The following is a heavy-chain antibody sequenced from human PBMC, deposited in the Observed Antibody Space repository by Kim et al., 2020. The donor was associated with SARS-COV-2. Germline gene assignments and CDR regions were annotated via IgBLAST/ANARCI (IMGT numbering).Heavy chain of an antibody. V-gene: IGHV3-23*01. CDR1: GLTFTNYA. CDR3: AKGGSSGCYSRLDF. D-gene: IGHD2-21*01. J-gene: IGHJ4*02. CDR2: IGRSGSET. Sequence: GGSLRLSCAASGLTFTNYAMTWVRQAPGKGLEWVSCIGRSGSETFYTGSVKGRFTISRDDSKNTVYLQMNGLRAEDTATYYCAKGGSSGCYSRLDFWGQG.